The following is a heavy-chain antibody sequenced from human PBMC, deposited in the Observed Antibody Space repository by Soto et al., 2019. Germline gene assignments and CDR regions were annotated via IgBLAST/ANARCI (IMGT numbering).Heavy chain of an antibody. CDR3: SRDATLYYDILTGYPTHYYMDV. J-gene: IGHJ6*03. CDR2: TYYRSKWYN. V-gene: IGHV6-1*01. CDR1: GDSVSSNSAA. Sequence: SQTLSLTCAISGDSVSSNSAAWNWIRQSPSRGLEWLGKTYYRSKWYNDYAVSVKSRITINPDTSKNQFSLQLSSVTAADTAVYYCSRDATLYYDILTGYPTHYYMDVWGKGTTVTVSS. D-gene: IGHD3-9*01.